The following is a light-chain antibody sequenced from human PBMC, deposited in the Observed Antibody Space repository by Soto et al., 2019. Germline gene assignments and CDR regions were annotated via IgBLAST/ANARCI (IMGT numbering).Light chain of an antibody. CDR3: QQFDSSVT. CDR1: QSVSSTF. J-gene: IGKJ1*01. CDR2: GAS. Sequence: EIVLTQSPGSRSLSPGERATLSCRASQSVSSTFFAWYQQRPGQAPRILMYGASSRATGIPERLSGSGSGTDLTLTISRLEPEDFAVYYCQQFDSSVTFGQGTKVEIK. V-gene: IGKV3-20*01.